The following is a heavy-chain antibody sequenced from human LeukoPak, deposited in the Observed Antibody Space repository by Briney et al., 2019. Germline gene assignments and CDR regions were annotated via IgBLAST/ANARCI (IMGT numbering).Heavy chain of an antibody. V-gene: IGHV4-59*01. D-gene: IGHD3-3*01. CDR2: VFYSGST. CDR1: RGSISGYF. CDR3: ARGYDFWSGYYTQATYYYYMDV. Sequence: SETLSLTCTVSRGSISGYFWSWIRQPPGKGLEWIGYVFYSGSTNYNPSLKSRVTISVDTSKNQFSLKLSSVTAADTAVYYCARGYDFWSGYYTQATYYYYMDVWGKGTTVTVSS. J-gene: IGHJ6*03.